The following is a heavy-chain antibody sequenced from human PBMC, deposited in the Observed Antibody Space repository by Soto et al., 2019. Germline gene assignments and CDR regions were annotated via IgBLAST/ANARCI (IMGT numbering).Heavy chain of an antibody. D-gene: IGHD6-13*01. CDR3: ARKGAAASYAHYYMDV. J-gene: IGHJ6*03. V-gene: IGHV4-59*01. CDR2: VYYSGNT. CDR1: GGSISPYY. Sequence: QVQLQESGPGLVKPSETLSLTCTVSGGSISPYYWSWIRQPPGKGLEWIGYVYYSGNTNYNPSLESRVTISVDTSRNRFSLNLSYETAADTAVYYCARKGAAASYAHYYMDVWGRGTAVTVSS.